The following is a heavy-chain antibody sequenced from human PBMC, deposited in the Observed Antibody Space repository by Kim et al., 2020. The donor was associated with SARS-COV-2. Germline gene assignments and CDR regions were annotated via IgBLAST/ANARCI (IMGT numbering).Heavy chain of an antibody. J-gene: IGHJ3*02. V-gene: IGHV3-53*01. Sequence: RTSYAGSLKGRFTTSRDNSKTPLYLQMNSRRAEDTAVYYCAGGPRGASDIWGQGTMVPVSS. D-gene: IGHD3-16*01. CDR2: RT. CDR3: AGGPRGASDI.